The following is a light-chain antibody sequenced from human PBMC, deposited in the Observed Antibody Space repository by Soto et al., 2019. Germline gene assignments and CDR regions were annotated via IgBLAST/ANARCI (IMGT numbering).Light chain of an antibody. Sequence: DIQMTQSPSSLSASVGDRVTIACRASQSISSYLNWYQQKPGKAPKLLIYAASSLQSGVPSRFSGSGSGTDFTLTISSLQPEDFATYYCPHSYSPHPEAYTSRQAPKVDIK. CDR1: QSISSY. V-gene: IGKV1-39*01. CDR3: PHSYSPHPEAYT. J-gene: IGKJ2*01. CDR2: AAS.